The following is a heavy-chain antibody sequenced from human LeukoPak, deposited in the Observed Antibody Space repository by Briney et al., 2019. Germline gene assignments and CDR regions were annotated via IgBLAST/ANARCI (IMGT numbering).Heavy chain of an antibody. Sequence: PSETLSLTCAVYGGSFSGYYWSWIRQPPGKGLEWIGEINHSGSTNYNPSLKSRVTISVDTSKNQFSLKLSSVTAADTAVYYCASGSPRITIFGVVIIGGNWFDPWGQGTLVTVSS. J-gene: IGHJ5*02. D-gene: IGHD3-3*01. V-gene: IGHV4-34*01. CDR1: GGSFSGYY. CDR3: ASGSPRITIFGVVIIGGNWFDP. CDR2: INHSGST.